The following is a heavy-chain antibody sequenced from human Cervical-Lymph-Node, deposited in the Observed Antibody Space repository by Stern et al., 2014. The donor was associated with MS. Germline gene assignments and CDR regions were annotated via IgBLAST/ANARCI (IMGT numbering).Heavy chain of an antibody. V-gene: IGHV1-18*01. CDR1: GYTFTSYG. J-gene: IGHJ3*02. CDR3: ARGLLGSENAFDI. CDR2: ISAYNGNT. Sequence: VQLGHPAAEVKKPGASVKASFKASGYTFTSYGLSRVRPAPGQALEWMGWISAYNGNTNYAQKLQGRVTMTTDTSTSTAYMELRSLRSDDTAVYYCARGLLGSENAFDIWGQGTMVTVSS. D-gene: IGHD2-15*01.